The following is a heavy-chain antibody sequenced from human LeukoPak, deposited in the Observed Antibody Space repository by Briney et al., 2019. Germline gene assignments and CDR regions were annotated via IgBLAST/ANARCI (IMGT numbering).Heavy chain of an antibody. CDR1: GGSISGSPYY. J-gene: IGHJ4*02. V-gene: IGHV4-39*07. CDR2: IYFDGST. D-gene: IGHD6-13*01. CDR3: ARVVSWYRDY. Sequence: PSETLSLTCTVSGGSISGSPYYWGWIRQPPGKGLEWIGSIYFDGSTYYNPSLKSRVTISVDTSKNQFSLKLSSVTAADTAVYYCARVVSWYRDYWGQGTLVTVSS.